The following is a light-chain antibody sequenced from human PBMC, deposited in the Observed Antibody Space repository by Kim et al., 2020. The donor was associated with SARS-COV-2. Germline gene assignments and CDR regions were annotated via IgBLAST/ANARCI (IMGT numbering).Light chain of an antibody. V-gene: IGKV3-20*01. CDR1: QIVSSSS. J-gene: IGKJ1*01. CDR2: DAS. CDR3: QQHGYSPQT. Sequence: EVALTQSPDTLSLSPGERATLSCMASQIVSSSSLAWYQHKPGQAPRLLIHDASSRATGIPDRFSGSGSGTDFTLTISRLEPEDFAVYYCQQHGYSPQTFGRGTKVDIK.